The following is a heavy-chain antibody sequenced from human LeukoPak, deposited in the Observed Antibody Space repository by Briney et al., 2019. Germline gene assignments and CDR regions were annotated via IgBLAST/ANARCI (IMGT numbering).Heavy chain of an antibody. V-gene: IGHV1-46*01. CDR3: AGGTTNTKGAFDM. D-gene: IGHD2-8*01. CDR1: GGTFSSYA. CDR2: INPSGSST. Sequence: ASVKVSCKASGGTFSSYAISWVRQTPGQGLEWMGIINPSGSSTSYAQKFQGRVTMTRDTSTSTVYMELSSLRSEDTAVYYCAGGTTNTKGAFDMWGQGTMSPSLQ. J-gene: IGHJ3*02.